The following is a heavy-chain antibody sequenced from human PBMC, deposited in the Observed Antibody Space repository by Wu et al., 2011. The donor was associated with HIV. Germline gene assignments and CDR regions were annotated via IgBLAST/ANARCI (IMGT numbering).Heavy chain of an antibody. CDR3: AREYSYSDYYMDV. CDR1: GYTFTSYG. D-gene: IGHD5-18*01. V-gene: IGHV1-18*01. Sequence: QVQAGAVWRLKVKEALGASVERSPARLPGYTFTSYGISWVRQAPGQGLEWMGWISAYNGDTNYAQKLQGRVTMTTDTSTSTAYMELRSLRSDDTAVYYCAREYSYSDYYMDVWGKGTTVTVSS. CDR2: ISAYNGDT. J-gene: IGHJ6*03.